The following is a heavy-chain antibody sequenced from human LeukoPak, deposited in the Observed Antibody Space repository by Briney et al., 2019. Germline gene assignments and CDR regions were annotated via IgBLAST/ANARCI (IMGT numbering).Heavy chain of an antibody. J-gene: IGHJ4*02. CDR3: ARAPLAGGYSYGASQLDY. D-gene: IGHD5-18*01. V-gene: IGHV3-20*04. CDR1: GFTFDDYG. CDR2: INWNGGST. Sequence: PGGSLRLSCAASGFTFDDYGMSWVRQAPEKGLEWVSGINWNGGSTGYADSVKGRFTISRDNAKNSLYLQMNSLRAEDTAVYYCARAPLAGGYSYGASQLDYWGQGTLVTVSS.